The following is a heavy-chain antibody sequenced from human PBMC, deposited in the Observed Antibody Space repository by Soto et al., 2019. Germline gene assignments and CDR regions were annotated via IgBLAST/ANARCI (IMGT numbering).Heavy chain of an antibody. Sequence: GGSLRLSCAASGFTFSSYAMSWVRQAPGKGLEWVSAISGSGGSTYYADSVKGRFTISRDNSKNTLYLQMNSLRAEDTAVYYCAKAHREYWSGGSCYWADAFDSWGPGTMVNVSS. D-gene: IGHD2-15*01. V-gene: IGHV3-23*01. J-gene: IGHJ3*02. CDR2: ISGSGGST. CDR1: GFTFSSYA. CDR3: AKAHREYWSGGSCYWADAFDS.